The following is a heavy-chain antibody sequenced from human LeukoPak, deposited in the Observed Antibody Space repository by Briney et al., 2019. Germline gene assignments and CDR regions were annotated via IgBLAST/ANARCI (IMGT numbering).Heavy chain of an antibody. J-gene: IGHJ3*02. D-gene: IGHD3-22*01. CDR1: GGSISSYY. CDR2: IYYSGST. CDR3: ARNTMIVVDDAFDI. V-gene: IGHV4-59*08. Sequence: SETLSLTCTVSGGSISSYYWSWIRQPPGQGLEWIGYIYYSGSTNYNPSLKRRVTISVDTSKNQFALKLSSVTAADTAVYYCARNTMIVVDDAFDIWGQGTMVTVSS.